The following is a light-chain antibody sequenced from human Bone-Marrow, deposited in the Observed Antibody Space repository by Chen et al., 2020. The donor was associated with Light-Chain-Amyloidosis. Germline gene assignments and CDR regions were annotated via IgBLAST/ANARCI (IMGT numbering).Light chain of an antibody. J-gene: IGKJ4*01. CDR1: QSLVYSDGNTY. CDR3: MQGTHWPPT. V-gene: IGKV2-30*01. Sequence: DVVMTQSPLSLPVTLGQPASISCRSSQSLVYSDGNTYLNWFQQRPGPSPRRLIYKVSNRDSGVPDRFSGSGSGTDFTLKISRVEAEDVGVDYCMQGTHWPPTFGGGTKVEIK. CDR2: KVS.